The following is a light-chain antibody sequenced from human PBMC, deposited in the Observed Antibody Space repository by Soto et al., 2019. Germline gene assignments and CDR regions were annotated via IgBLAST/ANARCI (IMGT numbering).Light chain of an antibody. CDR2: GNS. V-gene: IGLV1-40*01. Sequence: QSVLTQPPSVSGAPGQRVTISCTGSSSNIGGGYDVHWYQQLPGTAPKLIIYGNSNRPSGVPDRFSGSKSGTSASLAITGLQAEDEAYYYCQSYDSSLSVVFGGGTKVTVL. CDR3: QSYDSSLSVV. CDR1: SSNIGGGYD. J-gene: IGLJ2*01.